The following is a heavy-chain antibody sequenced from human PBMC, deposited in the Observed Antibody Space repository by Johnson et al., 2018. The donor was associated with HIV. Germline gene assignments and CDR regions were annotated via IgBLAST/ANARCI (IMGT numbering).Heavy chain of an antibody. J-gene: IGHJ3*02. V-gene: IGHV3-30-3*01. CDR1: GFTFSSYA. Sequence: QVQLVESGGGLVQPGGSLRLSCAASGFTFSSYAMHWVRQAPGKGLEWVAVISYDGSNKYYADSVKGRFTISRDNSKNTLYLQMNSLRAEDTAVYYCARGGYSGYDPAGPNAFDIWGQGTMVTVSS. CDR3: ARGGYSGYDPAGPNAFDI. D-gene: IGHD5-12*01. CDR2: ISYDGSNK.